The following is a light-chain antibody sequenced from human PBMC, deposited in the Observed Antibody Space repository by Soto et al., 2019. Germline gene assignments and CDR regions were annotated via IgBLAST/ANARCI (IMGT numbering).Light chain of an antibody. V-gene: IGKV1-5*01. CDR1: QSISSW. CDR3: KQYNTYST. J-gene: IGKJ1*01. Sequence: DLQMTQSPSTLSASVGARVTITCRASQSISSWLAWYQQKPGKAPKLLIYDASSLESGVPSRFSGSGSETEFTLTISSLQPEDFATYYCKQYNTYSTVGQGTKVDI. CDR2: DAS.